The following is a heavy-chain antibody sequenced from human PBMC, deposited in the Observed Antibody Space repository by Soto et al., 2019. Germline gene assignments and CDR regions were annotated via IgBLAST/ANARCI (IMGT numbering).Heavy chain of an antibody. CDR3: EKTLYSTSHGKWFDP. CDR2: ISGSGDRT. V-gene: IGHV3-23*01. Sequence: GGPLRLFCAPPGSTFGNLAMNWAPQAPGKGLEWISTISGSGDRTYYADSVKGRFTISRDNSKNTLYLQMNSLRAEDTAVYYCEKTLYSTSHGKWFDPWGQGTLVTVSS. D-gene: IGHD6-13*01. J-gene: IGHJ5*02. CDR1: GSTFGNLA.